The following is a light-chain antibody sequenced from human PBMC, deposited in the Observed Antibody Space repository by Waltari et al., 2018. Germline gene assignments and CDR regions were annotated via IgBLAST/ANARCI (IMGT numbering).Light chain of an antibody. J-gene: IGKJ1*01. CDR3: QQSYITPPT. CDR2: VAS. Sequence: DIQMTQSPPYLSASVGDRVTVTCRASQSISTSLNGYQQKAGKAPNLLIYVASSLQSGVPSRFSGSGSGTDFTLTISSLQPEDFATYYCQQSYITPPTFGQGTKVEVK. CDR1: QSISTS. V-gene: IGKV1-39*01.